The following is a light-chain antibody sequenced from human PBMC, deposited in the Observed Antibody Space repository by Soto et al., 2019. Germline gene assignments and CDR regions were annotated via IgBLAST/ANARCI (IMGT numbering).Light chain of an antibody. Sequence: IQISQPPSSLSASVVDRLSITCQATQVITNDLGWYQQKPGKAPKRLISAASTLQSGVPSRFSGSGSGTEFTLTISSLQPEDVATEYCLQRNTCPWTVGQGTKVDI. J-gene: IGKJ1*01. CDR1: QVITND. V-gene: IGKV1-17*01. CDR3: LQRNTCPWT. CDR2: AAS.